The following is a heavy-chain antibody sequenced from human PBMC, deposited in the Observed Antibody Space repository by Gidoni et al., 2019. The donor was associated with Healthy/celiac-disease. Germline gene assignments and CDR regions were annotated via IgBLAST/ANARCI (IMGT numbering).Heavy chain of an antibody. Sequence: EVQLVESGGGLVKPGGSLRLSCAASGFTFSSYSMNWVRQAPGKGLEWVSSISSSSSYIYYADSVKGRFTISRDNAKNSLYLQMNSLRAEDTAVYYCACTIAVAGTASGWGQGTLVTVSS. V-gene: IGHV3-21*01. CDR1: GFTFSSYS. D-gene: IGHD6-19*01. CDR2: ISSSSSYI. CDR3: ACTIAVAGTASG. J-gene: IGHJ4*02.